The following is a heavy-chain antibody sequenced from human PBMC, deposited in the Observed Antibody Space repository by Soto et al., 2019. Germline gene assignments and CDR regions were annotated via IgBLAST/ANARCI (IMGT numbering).Heavy chain of an antibody. CDR2: ISPMFGAA. CDR1: GGTFNTHA. CDR3: AREVQVHTPAFVY. V-gene: IGHV1-69*19. Sequence: QVQLVQSGAEMKKPGSSVKVSCQSSGGTFNTHAMNWVRQAPGQGPEWMGDISPMFGAANYAPKFQGRVTITADESTGTSYMQLRSLTSEDTALYFCAREVQVHTPAFVYWGQGTLVTVSS. J-gene: IGHJ4*02. D-gene: IGHD3-10*01.